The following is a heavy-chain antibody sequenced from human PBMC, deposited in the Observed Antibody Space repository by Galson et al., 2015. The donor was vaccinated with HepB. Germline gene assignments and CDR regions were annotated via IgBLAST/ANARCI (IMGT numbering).Heavy chain of an antibody. CDR3: AREASGVTDCSSTSCQTWGAFDI. D-gene: IGHD2-2*01. CDR2: INPNSGGT. V-gene: IGHV1-2*02. J-gene: IGHJ3*02. CDR1: GYTFTGYY. Sequence: SVKVSCKASGYTFTGYYMHWVRQAPGQGLEWMGWINPNSGGTNYAQKFQGRVTMTRDTSISTAYMELSRLRSDDTAVYYCAREASGVTDCSSTSCQTWGAFDIWGQGTMVTVSS.